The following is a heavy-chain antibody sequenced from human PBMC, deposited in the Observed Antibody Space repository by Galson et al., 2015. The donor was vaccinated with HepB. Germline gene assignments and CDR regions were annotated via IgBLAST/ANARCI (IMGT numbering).Heavy chain of an antibody. CDR3: ARPATTGSFDL. CDR1: GYTFTAYY. V-gene: IGHV1-2*02. J-gene: IGHJ3*01. Sequence: SVKVSCKAFGYTFTAYYMNWVRQAPGQGLEWMGWVNPNTGGTNYAQKFQGRVTLTRDTSLSTAYMEVISLTSDDTAIYYCARPATTGSFDLWGQGTMVTVSS. CDR2: VNPNTGGT. D-gene: IGHD1-1*01.